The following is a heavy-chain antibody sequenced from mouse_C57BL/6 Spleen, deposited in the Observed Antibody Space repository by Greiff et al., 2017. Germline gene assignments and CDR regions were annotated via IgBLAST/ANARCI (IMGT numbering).Heavy chain of an antibody. Sequence: QVQLQQSGPGLVQPSQSLSITCTVSGFSLTSYGVHWVRQSPGKGLEWLGVIWSGGSTDYNAAFISRLSISKDNSKSQVFFKMTSLQADDTAIYYCARISSGLREDYAMDYWGQGTSVTVSS. J-gene: IGHJ4*01. CDR3: ARISSGLREDYAMDY. CDR1: GFSLTSYG. D-gene: IGHD3-1*01. V-gene: IGHV2-2*01. CDR2: IWSGGST.